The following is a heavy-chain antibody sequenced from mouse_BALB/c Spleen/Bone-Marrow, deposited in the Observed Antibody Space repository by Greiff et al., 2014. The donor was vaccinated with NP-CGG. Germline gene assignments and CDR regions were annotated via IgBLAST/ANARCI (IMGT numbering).Heavy chain of an antibody. V-gene: IGHV1S81*02. D-gene: IGHD2-1*01. CDR3: ARDGNYEGRFVY. Sequence: QVQLKESGAELVKPGASVKLSCKASGYTFTSYWVHWVKQRPGQGLEWIGEINPSNGRTNYNEKFKSKATLTVDKSSSTAYMQLSSLTSEDSAVHYCARDGNYEGRFVYWGQGTLVTVSA. CDR2: INPSNGRT. J-gene: IGHJ3*01. CDR1: GYTFTSYW.